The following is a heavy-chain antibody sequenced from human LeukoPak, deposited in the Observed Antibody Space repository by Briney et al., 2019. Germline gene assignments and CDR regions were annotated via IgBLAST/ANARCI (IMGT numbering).Heavy chain of an antibody. J-gene: IGHJ6*02. Sequence: GGSLRLSCAASGFTFSSYGMHWVRQAPGKGLEWVAVIWYDGSNKYYADSVKGRFTISRDNSKNTLYLQMNSLRAEGTAVYYCARDTLHTYYDFWSGELTGMDVWGQGTTVTVSS. CDR3: ARDTLHTYYDFWSGELTGMDV. CDR2: IWYDGSNK. CDR1: GFTFSSYG. D-gene: IGHD3-3*01. V-gene: IGHV3-33*01.